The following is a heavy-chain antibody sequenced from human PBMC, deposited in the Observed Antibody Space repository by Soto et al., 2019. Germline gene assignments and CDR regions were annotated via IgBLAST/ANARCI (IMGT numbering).Heavy chain of an antibody. CDR2: ISWNDEK. D-gene: IGHD6-19*01. V-gene: IGHV2-5*01. CDR3: AHRRVWSSDWYDWFDP. Sequence: SGPTLVNPTQTLTLTCTFSGFSLSTNGVRVGWIRQPPGKALEWLAIISWNDEKYYSPSLKSRLTITKDTSKNQVVLTMTNVDPVDTATYYCAHRRVWSSDWYDWFDPWGQGMLVTVSS. J-gene: IGHJ5*02. CDR1: GFSLSTNGVR.